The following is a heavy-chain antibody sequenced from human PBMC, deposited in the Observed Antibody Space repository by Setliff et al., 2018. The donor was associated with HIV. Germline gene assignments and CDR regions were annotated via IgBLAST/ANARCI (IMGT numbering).Heavy chain of an antibody. Sequence: SVKVSCKASGGDFSSYGIDWVRQAPGQGLEWMGNIIPMFEVTNDAQKFQDRVTITTDESTSTAYLELSSLRSDDTVIYYCTTRRYIYGTGNVYNVLGYFQYWGQGTLVTV. CDR1: GGDFSSYG. D-gene: IGHD3-9*01. CDR3: TTRRYIYGTGNVYNVLGYFQY. V-gene: IGHV1-69*05. CDR2: IIPMFEVT. J-gene: IGHJ4*03.